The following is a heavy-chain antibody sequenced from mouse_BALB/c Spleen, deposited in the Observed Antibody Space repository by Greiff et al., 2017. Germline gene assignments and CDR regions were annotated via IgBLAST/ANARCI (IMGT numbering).Heavy chain of an antibody. CDR1: GYTFTSYY. CDR3: TRSSY. J-gene: IGHJ2*01. Sequence: QVQLKQSEAELVKPGASVKLSCKASGYTFTSYYMYWVKQRPGQGLEWIGEINPSNGGTNFNEKFKSKATLTVDKSSSTAYMQLSSLTSEDSAVYYCTRSSYWGQGTTLTVSS. V-gene: IGHV1S81*02. CDR2: INPSNGGT.